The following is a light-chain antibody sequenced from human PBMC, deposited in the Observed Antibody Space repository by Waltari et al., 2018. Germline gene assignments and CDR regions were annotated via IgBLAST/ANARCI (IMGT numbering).Light chain of an antibody. Sequence: QSVLTQPPSASGTPGQKVTISCSGTFSNIANNAVNLYQQVPGMAPKLLIYNNNIQVPGVPDRFSGAKFGTSASLAISGLQSGDEAVYYCAAWDDSLDAYVVFGGGTKVTVL. V-gene: IGLV1-44*01. J-gene: IGLJ2*01. CDR1: FSNIANNA. CDR3: AAWDDSLDAYVV. CDR2: NNN.